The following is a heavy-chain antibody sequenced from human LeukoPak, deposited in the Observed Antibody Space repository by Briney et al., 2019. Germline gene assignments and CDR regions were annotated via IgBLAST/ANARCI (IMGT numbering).Heavy chain of an antibody. CDR3: AKDNSAAAGGIFDY. Sequence: GGSLRLSCAASGFAVSSNYMSWVRQAPGKGLEWVSVIYSGDNTYYSDSVKGRFTISRDNSKNTLYLQMNSLRAEDTAVYYCAKDNSAAAGGIFDYWGQGTLVTVSS. J-gene: IGHJ4*02. D-gene: IGHD6-13*01. CDR2: IYSGDNT. V-gene: IGHV3-53*05. CDR1: GFAVSSNY.